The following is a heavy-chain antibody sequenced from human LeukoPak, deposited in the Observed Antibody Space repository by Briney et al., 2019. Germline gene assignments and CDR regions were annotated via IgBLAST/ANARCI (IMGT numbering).Heavy chain of an antibody. CDR2: INSDVSST. V-gene: IGHV3-74*01. J-gene: IGHJ4*02. CDR3: ASGRWSDYLDY. Sequence: GGSLRLSCEASGFTFSSYAMTWVRQAPGRGLVWVSHINSDVSSTNYADSVKGRFTISRDNANNTLYLQMNSLRAEDTAVYYCASGRWSDYLDYWGQGTLVTVSS. D-gene: IGHD3-3*01. CDR1: GFTFSSYA.